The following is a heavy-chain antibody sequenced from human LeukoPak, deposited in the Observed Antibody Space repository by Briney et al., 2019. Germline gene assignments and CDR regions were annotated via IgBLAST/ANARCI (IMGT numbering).Heavy chain of an antibody. V-gene: IGHV4-4*07. CDR2: IYSTGST. D-gene: IGHD4-17*01. CDR1: GGSISGHY. CDR3: ARGTTEYIYYFEH. J-gene: IGHJ4*02. Sequence: SETLSLTCSVSGGSISGHYWSWVRQPAGKGLEDLGRIYSTGSTHYNPSLESRVTMSVDTSKNRFSLRLSSVTAADTAVYYCARGTTEYIYYFEHWGQGTLVTVSS.